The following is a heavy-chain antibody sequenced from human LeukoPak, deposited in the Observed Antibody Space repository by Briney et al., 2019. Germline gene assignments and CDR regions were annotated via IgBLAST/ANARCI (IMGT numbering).Heavy chain of an antibody. Sequence: GGSLRLSCAASGFTFSSYAMSWVRQAPGKGLEWVSAISGSGGSTYYADSVRGRFTISRDNAKNSLYLQMNSLRAEDTALYYCARDLPTVTFYFYYGMDIWGQGTTVTVSS. CDR2: ISGSGGST. CDR1: GFTFSSYA. V-gene: IGHV3-23*01. CDR3: ARDLPTVTFYFYYGMDI. D-gene: IGHD4-17*01. J-gene: IGHJ6*02.